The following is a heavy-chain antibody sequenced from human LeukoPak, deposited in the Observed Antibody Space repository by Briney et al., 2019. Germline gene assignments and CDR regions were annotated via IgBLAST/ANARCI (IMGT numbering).Heavy chain of an antibody. CDR1: GYTFTNYG. CDR3: ARGGLIGALRRYFDY. Sequence: ASVKVSCKTSGYTFTNYGMHWVRQAPGQGLEWMGIINPSGGSTSYAQKFQGRVTMTRDTSTSTVYMELSSLRSEDTAVYYCARGGLIGALRRYFDYWGQGTLVTVSS. J-gene: IGHJ4*02. D-gene: IGHD2/OR15-2a*01. CDR2: INPSGGST. V-gene: IGHV1-46*01.